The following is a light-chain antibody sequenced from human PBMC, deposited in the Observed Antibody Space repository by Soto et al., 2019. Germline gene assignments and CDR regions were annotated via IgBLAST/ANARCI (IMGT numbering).Light chain of an antibody. CDR1: SSDVGGYNY. Sequence: QSVLTQPRSVSGSPGQSVTISCTGTSSDVGGYNYVSWYQQHPGKAPKLMIYDVSKRPSGVPDRFSGSKSGNTASLTISGLQAEDEADYYCCSYAGSYTFVFGGGTKLNVL. CDR3: CSYAGSYTFV. V-gene: IGLV2-11*01. CDR2: DVS. J-gene: IGLJ2*01.